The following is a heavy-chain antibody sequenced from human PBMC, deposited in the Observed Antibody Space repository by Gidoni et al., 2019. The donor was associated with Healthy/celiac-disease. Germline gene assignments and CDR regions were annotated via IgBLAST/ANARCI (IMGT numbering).Heavy chain of an antibody. CDR1: GFTFSSYA. CDR2: ISGSGGST. CDR3: AKGGEAVAVSTIDY. V-gene: IGHV3-23*01. D-gene: IGHD6-19*01. Sequence: EVQLLESGGGLVQPGGSLRLSGAASGFTFSSYAMSWVRQSPGKGLEWVSAISGSGGSTYYADSVKGRFTISRDNSKNTLYLQMNSLRAEDTAVYYCAKGGEAVAVSTIDYWGQGTLVTVSS. J-gene: IGHJ4*02.